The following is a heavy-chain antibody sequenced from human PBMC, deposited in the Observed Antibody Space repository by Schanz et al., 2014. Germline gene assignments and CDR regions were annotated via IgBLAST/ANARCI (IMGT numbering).Heavy chain of an antibody. Sequence: QVQLVQSGAEVKKPGSSVTVSCKASGDTLSSYGISWVRQAPGQGLEWMGWISGYNGKTIYLDNREDRISMTTDTATSPAYMELRNLRSADTAVYYCARDGNQPLDAWGQGTLVTVSS. CDR3: ARDGNQPLDA. CDR2: ISGYNGKT. D-gene: IGHD2-2*01. CDR1: GDTLSSYG. J-gene: IGHJ5*02. V-gene: IGHV1-18*01.